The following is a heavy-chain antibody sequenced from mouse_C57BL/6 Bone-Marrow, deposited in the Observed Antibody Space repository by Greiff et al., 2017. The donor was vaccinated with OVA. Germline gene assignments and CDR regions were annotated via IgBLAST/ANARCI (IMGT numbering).Heavy chain of an antibody. CDR2: ISYDGSN. J-gene: IGHJ2*01. CDR3: ARERVTGTLDY. D-gene: IGHD4-1*01. V-gene: IGHV3-6*01. CDR1: GYSITSGYY. Sequence: VQLQESGPGLVKPSQSLSLTCSVTGYSITSGYYWNWIRQFPGNKLEWMGYISYDGSNNYNPSLKNRISITRDTSKNQFFLKLNSVTTEDTATYYCARERVTGTLDYWGQGTTLTVSS.